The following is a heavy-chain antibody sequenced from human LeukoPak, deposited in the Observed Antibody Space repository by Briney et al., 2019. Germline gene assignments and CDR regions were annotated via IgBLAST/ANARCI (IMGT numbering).Heavy chain of an antibody. CDR2: FSGGGDS. V-gene: IGHV3-23*01. Sequence: GGSLRLSCAASGLTSGIYAMSWVRQAPGKGLEWVSAFSGGGDSFYADSVRGRFSISADRSRNILYLQMNSLRVEDTGVYYCGKEVERHFDLRYWGQGTPVTVSS. J-gene: IGHJ4*02. CDR1: GLTSGIYA. CDR3: GKEVERHFDLRY. D-gene: IGHD2-15*01.